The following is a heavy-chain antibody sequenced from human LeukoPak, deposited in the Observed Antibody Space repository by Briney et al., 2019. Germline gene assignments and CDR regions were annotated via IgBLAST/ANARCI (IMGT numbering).Heavy chain of an antibody. CDR1: GYTFTGYY. CDR2: INPNSGGT. D-gene: IGHD6-19*01. CDR3: ARPRTGWLNDVFDL. V-gene: IGHV1-2*02. Sequence: ASVKVSCKASGYTFTGYYIHWVRQAPGQGLEWMGWINPNSGGTNYAQKFQGRVTMTTDRSISTVYVELNRLKSDDTSVYYCARPRTGWLNDVFDLWGQGTVLTVSS. J-gene: IGHJ3*01.